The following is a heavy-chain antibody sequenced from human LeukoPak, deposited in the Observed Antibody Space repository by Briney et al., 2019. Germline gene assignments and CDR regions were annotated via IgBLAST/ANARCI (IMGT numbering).Heavy chain of an antibody. J-gene: IGHJ4*02. V-gene: IGHV3-21*01. CDR1: GFTFSSYS. CDR2: ISSSSSYI. CDR3: ARDGRGGSPTYYFDY. D-gene: IGHD1-26*01. Sequence: GESLKISCAASGFTFSSYSMNWVRQAPGKGLEWVSSISSSSSYIYYADSVKGRFTISRDNAKNSLYLQMNSLRAEDTAVYYCARDGRGGSPTYYFDYWGQGTLVTVSS.